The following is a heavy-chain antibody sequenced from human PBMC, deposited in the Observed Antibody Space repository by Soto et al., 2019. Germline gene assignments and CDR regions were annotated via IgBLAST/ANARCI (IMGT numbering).Heavy chain of an antibody. Sequence: SETLSLTCDVSGVSTSSGNWCSWVRQPPGKELEWIGEVYRDGSANYHPSLERRVTISVDTSKNQFSLRLSSVTAADTAIYYCARLIYDSRLNYLYFDSWGQGMLVTVS. D-gene: IGHD3-22*01. CDR3: ARLIYDSRLNYLYFDS. CDR1: GVSTSSGNW. V-gene: IGHV4-4*02. CDR2: VYRDGSA. J-gene: IGHJ4*02.